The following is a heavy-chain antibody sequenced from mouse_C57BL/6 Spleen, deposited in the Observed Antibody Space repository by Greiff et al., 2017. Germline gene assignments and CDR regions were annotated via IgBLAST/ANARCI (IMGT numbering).Heavy chain of an antibody. CDR1: GFTFSSYA. D-gene: IGHD2-3*01. CDR2: ISDGGSYT. CDR3: ARRDYDGGFDV. J-gene: IGHJ1*03. Sequence: EVMLVESGGGLVKPGGSLKLSCAASGFTFSSYAMSWVRQTPEKRLEWVATISDGGSYTYYPDNVKGRFTISRDNAKNNLYLQMSHLKSEDTAMYYCARRDYDGGFDVWGTGTTVTVSS. V-gene: IGHV5-4*03.